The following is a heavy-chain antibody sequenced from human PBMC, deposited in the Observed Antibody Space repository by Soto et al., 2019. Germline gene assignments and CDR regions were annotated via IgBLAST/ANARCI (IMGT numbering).Heavy chain of an antibody. CDR3: ARGRVGATTAGLAFDY. J-gene: IGHJ4*02. D-gene: IGHD1-26*01. V-gene: IGHV4-34*01. Sequence: SETLSLTCAVYGGSFSGYYWSWIRQPPGKGLERIGEINHSGSTNYNPSLKSRVTISVDTSKNQFSLKLSSVTAADTAVYYCARGRVGATTAGLAFDYWGQGTLVTVSS. CDR1: GGSFSGYY. CDR2: INHSGST.